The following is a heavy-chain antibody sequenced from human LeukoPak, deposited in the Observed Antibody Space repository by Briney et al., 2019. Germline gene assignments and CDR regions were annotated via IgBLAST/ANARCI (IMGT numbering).Heavy chain of an antibody. Sequence: PGGSLRLSCAASGFTFSTYTMYWVRHPPGKGLEWVSIIGSSGGGIHYADSVKGRFTISRDNSKNALYLQMNSLRVKDTAVYYCAIDPSWGTHSWGQGVLVTVSS. J-gene: IGHJ4*02. CDR3: AIDPSWGTHS. D-gene: IGHD7-27*01. CDR1: GFTFSTYT. V-gene: IGHV3-23*01. CDR2: IGSSGGGI.